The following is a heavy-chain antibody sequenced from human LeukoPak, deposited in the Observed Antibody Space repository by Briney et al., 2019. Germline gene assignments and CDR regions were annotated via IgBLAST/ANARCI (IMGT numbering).Heavy chain of an antibody. CDR1: GGSISSSRYH. CDR3: ATTYSYTSGGYDY. D-gene: IGHD5-18*01. Sequence: PSETLSLTCTVSGGSISSSRYHWGWIRQPPGKGLEXIGSIYYSGTTFYNPSLKSRVTISVDTSKNQFSLKVSSVTAADTAVYYCATTYSYTSGGYDYWGQGTLVTVSS. V-gene: IGHV4-39*01. CDR2: IYYSGTT. J-gene: IGHJ4*02.